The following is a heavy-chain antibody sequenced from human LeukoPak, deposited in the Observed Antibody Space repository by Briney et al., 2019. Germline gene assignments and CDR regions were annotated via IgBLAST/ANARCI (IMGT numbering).Heavy chain of an antibody. CDR1: GFTFSSYA. CDR3: AKDKAGAGFGDAFDI. CDR2: ISGSGSNT. Sequence: PGGSLRLSCAASGFTFSSYAMSWVRQAPGKGLEWVSDISGSGSNTYYADSVKGRFTISRDNSKNTLYLQMNSLRVEDTAVYYCAKDKAGAGFGDAFDIWGQGTMVTVSS. D-gene: IGHD3-10*01. J-gene: IGHJ3*02. V-gene: IGHV3-23*01.